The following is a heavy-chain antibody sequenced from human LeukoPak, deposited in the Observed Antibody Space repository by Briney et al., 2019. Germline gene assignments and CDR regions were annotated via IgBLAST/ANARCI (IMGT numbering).Heavy chain of an antibody. CDR2: IDPSDSYT. Sequence: GESLRISCKGSGYSLTSYWISWVRQMPGKGLEWMGRIDPSDSYTNYSPSFQGHATISADKSISTAYLQWSSLKASDTAMYSCARPGSHCSSTSCLDAFDIWGQGTMVTVSS. V-gene: IGHV5-10-1*01. CDR1: GYSLTSYW. J-gene: IGHJ3*02. D-gene: IGHD2-2*01. CDR3: ARPGSHCSSTSCLDAFDI.